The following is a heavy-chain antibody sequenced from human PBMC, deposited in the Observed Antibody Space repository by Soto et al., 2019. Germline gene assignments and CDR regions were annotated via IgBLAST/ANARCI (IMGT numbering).Heavy chain of an antibody. CDR2: ISGSGGST. CDR3: TMDLTGRQDY. Sequence: EVQLLESGGGLVQPGGSLRLSCAASGFTFSSYAMSWVRQAPGKGLEWVSAISGSGGSTYYADSVKGRFTISRDNSKNTLYLQMNSLRDEDTAVYYCTMDLTGRQDYWGQGALVTVSS. J-gene: IGHJ4*01. CDR1: GFTFSSYA. V-gene: IGHV3-23*01. D-gene: IGHD1-20*01.